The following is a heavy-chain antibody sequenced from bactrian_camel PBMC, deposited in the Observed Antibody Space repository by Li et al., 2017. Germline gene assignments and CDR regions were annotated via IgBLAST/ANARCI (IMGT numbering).Heavy chain of an antibody. CDR3: AAGWSYGVGTLLRRHYDY. Sequence: QVQLVESGGGSVQAGGSLRLSCAASGFPFSSYCMGWFRQAPGKEREGVAAIDTGDGSTYYLNSVEGRFTISHDNAKNTLYLQMNSLKPEDTAIYYCAAGWSYGVGTLLRRHYDYWGQGTQVTVS. CDR2: IDTGDGST. V-gene: IGHV3S1*01. CDR1: GFPFSSYC. D-gene: IGHD5*01. J-gene: IGHJ4*01.